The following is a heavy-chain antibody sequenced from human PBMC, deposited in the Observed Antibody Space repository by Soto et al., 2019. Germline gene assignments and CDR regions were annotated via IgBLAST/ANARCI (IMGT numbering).Heavy chain of an antibody. CDR3: ARAPGRLRFLEWLYWFDP. Sequence: LSLTCTVSGGSISSYYWSWIRQPAGKGLEWIGRIYTSGSTNYNPSLKSRVTISVDTSKNQFSLKLSSVTAADTAVYYCARAPGRLRFLEWLYWFDPWGQGTLVTVSS. CDR1: GGSISSYY. V-gene: IGHV4-4*07. CDR2: IYTSGST. J-gene: IGHJ5*02. D-gene: IGHD3-3*01.